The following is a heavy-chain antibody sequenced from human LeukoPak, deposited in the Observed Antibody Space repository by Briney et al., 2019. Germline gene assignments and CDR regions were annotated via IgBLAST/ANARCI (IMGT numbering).Heavy chain of an antibody. D-gene: IGHD3-10*01. CDR1: GFTFSSYA. Sequence: GGSLRLSCAASGFTFSSYAMSWVRQAPGKGLEWASAISGSGGSTYYADSVKGRFTISRDNSKNTLYLQMNSLRAEDTAVYYCAKEGGPYYYGSGSYSAYDYWGQGTLVTVSS. CDR3: AKEGGPYYYGSGSYSAYDY. CDR2: ISGSGGST. V-gene: IGHV3-23*01. J-gene: IGHJ4*02.